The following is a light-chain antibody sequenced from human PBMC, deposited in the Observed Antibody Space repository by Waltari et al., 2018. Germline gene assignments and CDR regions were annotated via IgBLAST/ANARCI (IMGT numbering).Light chain of an antibody. CDR1: NLVSKY. J-gene: IGLJ2*01. CDR3: QAWDSTTAV. CDR2: QDN. V-gene: IGLV3-1*01. Sequence: SFELTQSPSVSVSLGQTATITCAGDNLVSKYVSWYNQKPGQSPVLVIYQDNRRPSWIPERFSGSNSGSTATLTISWTQAMDEADYYCQAWDSTTAVFGGGTKLTVL.